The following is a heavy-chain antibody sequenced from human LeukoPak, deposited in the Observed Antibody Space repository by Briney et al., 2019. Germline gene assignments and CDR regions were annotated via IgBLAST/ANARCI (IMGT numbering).Heavy chain of an antibody. CDR3: ARGQQQLVPGLDY. V-gene: IGHV1-69*13. CDR1: GGTFSSYA. CDR2: IIPIFGTA. J-gene: IGHJ4*01. Sequence: AVKFSCKASGGTFSSYAINWVRQAPGQGLEWMGGIIPIFGTANYAQKFQGRVTISADESTSTAYMELSSLRSEDTAVYYCARGQQQLVPGLDYWGQTTLPTVSS. D-gene: IGHD6-13*01.